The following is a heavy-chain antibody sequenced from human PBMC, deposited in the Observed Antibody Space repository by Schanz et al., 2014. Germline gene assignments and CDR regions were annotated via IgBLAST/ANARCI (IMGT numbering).Heavy chain of an antibody. CDR2: IYSSGST. Sequence: DVQLVDSGGGLVQPGGSLRLSCAASGFTVSNSYIHWVRQAPGKGLEWVSTIYSSGSTYYADSVRGRFTISRDNSKNALYLQMDSLRAEDTAVYYCARGDPVAGLDYWGRGTLVTVSS. CDR3: ARGDPVAGLDY. V-gene: IGHV3-53*01. CDR1: GFTVSNSY. J-gene: IGHJ4*02.